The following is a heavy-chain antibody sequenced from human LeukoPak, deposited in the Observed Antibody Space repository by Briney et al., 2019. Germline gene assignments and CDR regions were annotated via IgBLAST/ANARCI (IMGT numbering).Heavy chain of an antibody. CDR1: GGSFSGYY. V-gene: IGHV4-30-4*01. J-gene: IGHJ5*02. CDR2: IYYSGST. CDR3: ARGVDYYDSSGYNPWFDP. Sequence: SETLSLTCAVYGGSFSGYYWSWIRQPPGKGLEWIGYIYYSGSTYYNPSLKSRVTISVDTSKNQFSLKLSSVTAADTAVYYCARGVDYYDSSGYNPWFDPWGQGTLVTVSS. D-gene: IGHD3-22*01.